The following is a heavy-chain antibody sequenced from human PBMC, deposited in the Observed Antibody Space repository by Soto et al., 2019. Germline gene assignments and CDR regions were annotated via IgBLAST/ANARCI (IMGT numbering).Heavy chain of an antibody. D-gene: IGHD3-10*01. CDR1: GFTFSSYS. CDR2: IISSSGCI. Sequence: EVQLVESGGGLVKPGGSLRLSCAASGFTFSSYSMSWVRQAPGKGLEWVSSIISSSGCIHYADLVKGRFTISRDNAKNSLYLQMNSLRVEDTAVYYCARDTNFYGSGSGVDYWGQGTLVTVSS. J-gene: IGHJ4*02. V-gene: IGHV3-21*01. CDR3: ARDTNFYGSGSGVDY.